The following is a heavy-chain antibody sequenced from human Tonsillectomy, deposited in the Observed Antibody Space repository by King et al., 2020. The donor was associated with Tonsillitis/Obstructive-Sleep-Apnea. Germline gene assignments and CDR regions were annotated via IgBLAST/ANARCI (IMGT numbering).Heavy chain of an antibody. CDR1: GGTFSSYA. CDR3: VSLGELRTPYYYYYYMDV. D-gene: IGHD3-10*01. V-gene: IGHV1-69*04. J-gene: IGHJ6*03. CDR2: IIPILGIA. Sequence: QLVQSGAEVKKPGSSVKVSCKASGGTFSSYAISWVRQAPGQGLEWMGRIIPILGIANYAQKFQGRVTITADKSTSTAYMELSSLRSEDTAVYYFVSLGELRTPYYYYYYMDVWGKGTTVTVSS.